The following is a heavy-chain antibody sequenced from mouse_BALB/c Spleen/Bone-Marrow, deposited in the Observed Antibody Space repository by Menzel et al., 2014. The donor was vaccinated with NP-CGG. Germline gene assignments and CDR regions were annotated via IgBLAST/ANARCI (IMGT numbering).Heavy chain of an antibody. CDR3: TRDQFITTATRAMDY. Sequence: DVHLVESGGGLVKPGGSLKLSCAASGFTFSSYVMSWVRQSPEKRLEWVAEISSGGRYTYYPDTVTGRFTISRDNAKNTLYLEMSSLRSEDTAIYYCTRDQFITTATRAMDYWGQGTSVTVSP. D-gene: IGHD1-2*01. V-gene: IGHV5-9-4*01. CDR1: GFTFSSYV. CDR2: ISSGGRYT. J-gene: IGHJ4*01.